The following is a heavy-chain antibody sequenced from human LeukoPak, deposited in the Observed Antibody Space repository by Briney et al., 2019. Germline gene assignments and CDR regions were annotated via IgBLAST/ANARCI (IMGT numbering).Heavy chain of an antibody. CDR2: IYPGDSDT. CDR1: GYSFTSYW. D-gene: IGHD3-10*01. Sequence: GESLKISCKGSGYSFTSYWIGWVRHMPGKGLDWMGIIYPGDSDTRYSPSFQGQVTISADKSISTAYLQWSSLKASDTAMYYCARRGENYYGSGSPGDLFDYWGQGTLVTVSS. CDR3: ARRGENYYGSGSPGDLFDY. V-gene: IGHV5-51*01. J-gene: IGHJ4*02.